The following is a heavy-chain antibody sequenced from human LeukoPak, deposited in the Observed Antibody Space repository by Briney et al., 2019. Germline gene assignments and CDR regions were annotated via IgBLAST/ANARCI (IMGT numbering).Heavy chain of an antibody. CDR3: AKVKTRPLYYFDY. V-gene: IGHV3-48*03. CDR1: GFTFSSYE. CDR2: ISSSGATK. Sequence: PGGSLRLSCAASGFTFSSYEMNWVRQAPGNGLEWISYISSSGATKYYADSVKGRYTISRDNSKNTLYLQMNSLRAEDTAVYYCAKVKTRPLYYFDYWGQGTLVTVSS. D-gene: IGHD6-25*01. J-gene: IGHJ4*02.